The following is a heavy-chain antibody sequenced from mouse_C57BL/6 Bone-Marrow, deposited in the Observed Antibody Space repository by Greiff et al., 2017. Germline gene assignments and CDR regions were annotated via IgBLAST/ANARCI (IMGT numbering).Heavy chain of an antibody. J-gene: IGHJ1*03. Sequence: QVTLKESGPGILQPSQTLSLTCSFSGFSLSTFGLGVGWLRPPSGKGLEWLAHIWWDDANYYNPALKSRLTISKATSKNQVFLKFANVHTADTATYYCARIRADGYYVFGYLDVWCTGTTVTVSS. CDR2: IWWDDAN. CDR3: ARIRADGYYVFGYLDV. V-gene: IGHV8-8*01. CDR1: GFSLSTFGLG. D-gene: IGHD2-3*01.